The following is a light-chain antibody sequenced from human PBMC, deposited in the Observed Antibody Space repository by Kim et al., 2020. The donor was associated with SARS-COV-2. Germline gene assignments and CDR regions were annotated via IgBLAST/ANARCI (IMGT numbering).Light chain of an antibody. Sequence: SSELTQDPAVSVALGQTVRITCQGDSLRSYYASWYQQKPGQAPVLVIYGKNNRPSGIPDRFSGSSSGNTASLTITGAQAEDEADYYCNSRDSSSNHHVVFGGGTQLTVL. J-gene: IGLJ2*01. V-gene: IGLV3-19*01. CDR3: NSRDSSSNHHVV. CDR1: SLRSYY. CDR2: GKN.